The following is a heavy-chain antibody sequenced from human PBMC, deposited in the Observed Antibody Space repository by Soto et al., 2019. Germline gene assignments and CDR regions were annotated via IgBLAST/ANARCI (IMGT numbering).Heavy chain of an antibody. CDR1: GFTFSNAW. V-gene: IGHV3-15*01. D-gene: IGHD6-6*01. J-gene: IGHJ4*02. CDR3: TTDFYSSSSGDELTFDY. Sequence: PGWSLRLSCAAAGFTFSNAWMSWVRQAPGKGLEWVGLIKSKTDGGTTDYAAPVKGRFTISRDDSKNTLYLQMNSLKTEDTAVYYCTTDFYSSSSGDELTFDYWGQGTLVTVSS. CDR2: IKSKTDGGTT.